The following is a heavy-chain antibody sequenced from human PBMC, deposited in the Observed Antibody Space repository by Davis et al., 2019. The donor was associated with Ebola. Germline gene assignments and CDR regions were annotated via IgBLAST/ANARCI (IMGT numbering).Heavy chain of an antibody. CDR3: AKDHSIQLPLFDY. CDR1: VITFSSYA. D-gene: IGHD5-18*01. Sequence: GESLKISCTDSVITFSSYAMTWVRQAPGKALEWVSSISSDSDYIYYADSAKGRFTISRDNSKNTLYLQMNSLRAEDTAVYYCAKDHSIQLPLFDYWGQGTLVTVSS. CDR2: ISSDSDYI. V-gene: IGHV3-21*01. J-gene: IGHJ4*02.